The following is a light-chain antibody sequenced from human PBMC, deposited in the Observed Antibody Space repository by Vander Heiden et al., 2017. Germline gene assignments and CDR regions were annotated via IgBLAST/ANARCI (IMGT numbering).Light chain of an antibody. CDR2: EVS. Sequence: DIVMTPTPVSLSVTPGQTASLSCETSQCRLHHDRKTYLDWYQQRAGQPPQLLIYEVSNRFSGVPTRFSGSGSGTDFTLKISRVEAEDVGVYYCMQNIQYPLTFGGGTKVEIK. CDR1: QCRLHHDRKTY. V-gene: IGKV2D-29*01. CDR3: MQNIQYPLT. J-gene: IGKJ4*01.